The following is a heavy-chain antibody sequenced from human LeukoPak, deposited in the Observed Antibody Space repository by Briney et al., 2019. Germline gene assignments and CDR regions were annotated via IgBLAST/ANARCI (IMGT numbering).Heavy chain of an antibody. Sequence: GAFLRLSCAASGFIFRNYAMSWVRQAPGKGLQWVAAITGSGDTTYYGDSVMGRFTISRDNSKNTLYLEVNTLRAEDTAVYYCAKWGDYDILTGYYVSDFWGQGTLVTVSS. J-gene: IGHJ4*02. CDR1: GFIFRNYA. V-gene: IGHV3-23*01. CDR3: AKWGDYDILTGYYVSDF. D-gene: IGHD3-9*01. CDR2: ITGSGDTT.